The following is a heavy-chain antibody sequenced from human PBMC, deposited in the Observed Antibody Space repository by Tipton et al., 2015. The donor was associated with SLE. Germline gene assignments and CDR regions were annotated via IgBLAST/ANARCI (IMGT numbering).Heavy chain of an antibody. CDR3: ARGIVVVPAAMRHFDY. V-gene: IGHV6-1*01. CDR2: AYYRSKWYN. D-gene: IGHD2-2*01. J-gene: IGHJ4*02. Sequence: PGLVKPSQTLSLTCAISGDSVSSNSAAWNWIRQSPSRGLEWLGRAYYRSKWYNDYAVSVKSRITINPDTSKNQFSLQLNSVTPEDTAVYYCARGIVVVPAAMRHFDYWGQGTLVTVSS. CDR1: GDSVSSNSAA.